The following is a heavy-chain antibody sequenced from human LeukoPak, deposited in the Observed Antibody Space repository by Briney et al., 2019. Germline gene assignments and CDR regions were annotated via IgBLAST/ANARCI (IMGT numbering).Heavy chain of an antibody. J-gene: IGHJ4*02. Sequence: SETLSLTCTVSGYSISSGYYWGWIRQPPGKGLEWIGSIYYSGSTYYNPSLKSRVTISVDTSKNQFSLKLSSVTAADTAVYYCARDTQGSSLSFDYWGQGTLVTVSS. CDR1: GYSISSGYY. CDR2: IYYSGST. D-gene: IGHD6-13*01. V-gene: IGHV4-38-2*02. CDR3: ARDTQGSSLSFDY.